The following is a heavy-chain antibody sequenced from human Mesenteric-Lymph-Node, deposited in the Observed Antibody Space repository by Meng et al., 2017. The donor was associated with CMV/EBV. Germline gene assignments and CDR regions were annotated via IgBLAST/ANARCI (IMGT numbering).Heavy chain of an antibody. Sequence: SGGAFSSYDISWVRQAPGQGLEWMVGIIPIFGTANYAQKFQGRVTITTDESTSTAYMELSSLRSEDTAVYYCASTVVVTDYYYGMDVWGQGTTVTVSS. CDR2: IIPIFGTA. CDR1: GGAFSSYD. CDR3: ASTVVVTDYYYGMDV. J-gene: IGHJ6*02. V-gene: IGHV1-69*05. D-gene: IGHD3-22*01.